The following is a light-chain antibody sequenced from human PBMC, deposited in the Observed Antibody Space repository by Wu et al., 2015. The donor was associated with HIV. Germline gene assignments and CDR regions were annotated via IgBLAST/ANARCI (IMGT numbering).Light chain of an antibody. CDR2: GAS. CDR1: QSVSSNY. CDR3: QQYGSSPVT. Sequence: EIVLTQSPGTLSLSPGERATLSCRASQSVSSNYLAWYQQKPGQAPRLLIYGASSRATGIPGRFSGSGSATDFTLTISRLEPEDFAVYYCQQYGSSPVTFGQGTKVKIK. J-gene: IGKJ1*01. V-gene: IGKV3-20*01.